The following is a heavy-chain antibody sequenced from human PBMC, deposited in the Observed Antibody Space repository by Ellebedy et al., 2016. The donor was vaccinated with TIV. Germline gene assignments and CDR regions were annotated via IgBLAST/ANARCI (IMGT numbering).Heavy chain of an antibody. Sequence: GESLKISCAASGSTFGSYGMHWVRQAPGKGLEWVAVISYDGSNKYYADSVKGRFTISRDNSKNTLYLQMNILRPDDTAVYYCGTVREVGAIPDFFDYWGQGTLVTVSS. CDR2: ISYDGSNK. J-gene: IGHJ4*02. CDR3: GTVREVGAIPDFFDY. V-gene: IGHV3-30*03. D-gene: IGHD1-26*01. CDR1: GSTFGSYG.